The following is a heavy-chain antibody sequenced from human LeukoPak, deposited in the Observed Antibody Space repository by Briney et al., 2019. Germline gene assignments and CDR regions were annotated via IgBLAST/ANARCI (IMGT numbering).Heavy chain of an antibody. D-gene: IGHD2-21*01. Sequence: SETLSLTCTVSGGSISSSNDYWVWIRQSPGKGLEWIGSIYYSGGTFYNPSLKSRVTISLDTSKNQFSLMLSSVTAADTAVYYCASWGGYHPDYWGQGTLVTVSS. CDR2: IYYSGGT. CDR1: GGSISSSNDY. CDR3: ASWGGYHPDY. J-gene: IGHJ4*02. V-gene: IGHV4-39*01.